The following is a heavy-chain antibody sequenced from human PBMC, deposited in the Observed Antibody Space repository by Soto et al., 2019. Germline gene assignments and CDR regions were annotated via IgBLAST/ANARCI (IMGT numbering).Heavy chain of an antibody. CDR2: INTNSRGT. CDR3: ARVTLKAGNWFDP. Sequence: QVQLVQSGAEVKKPGASVKVSCKASGYTFTDYFIHWVRQAPGQGFEWMGWINTNSRGTNYAQKFQGRVTMTRDTSNSTAYMELRGLRSDDTAVYYCARVTLKAGNWFDPWGQGTLVTVSS. V-gene: IGHV1-2*02. CDR1: GYTFTDYF. J-gene: IGHJ5*02.